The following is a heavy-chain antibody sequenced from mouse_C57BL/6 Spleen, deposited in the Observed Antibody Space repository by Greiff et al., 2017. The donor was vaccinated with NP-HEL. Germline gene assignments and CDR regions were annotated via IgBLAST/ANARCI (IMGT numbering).Heavy chain of an antibody. J-gene: IGHJ4*01. CDR2: INPSTGGT. CDR3: ARTYYGSTYAMDY. D-gene: IGHD1-1*01. V-gene: IGHV1-42*01. CDR1: GYSFTGYY. Sequence: EVKVEESGPELVKPGASVKISCKASGYSFTGYYMNWVKQSPEKSLEWIGEINPSTGGTTYNQKFKAKATLTVDKSSSTAYMQLKSLTSEDSAVYYCARTYYGSTYAMDYWGQGTSVTVSS.